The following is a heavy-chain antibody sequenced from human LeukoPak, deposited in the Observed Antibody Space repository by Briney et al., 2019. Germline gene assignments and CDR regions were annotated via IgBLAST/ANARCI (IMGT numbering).Heavy chain of an antibody. Sequence: ASVKVSCKASRYTFIDYYIYWVRQTPGQRLEWMGWINPNSGDTNSAQKIQGTVTMTRDASISTAYMELNRLRSDDTAVYYCSRGYYDILTGHYQRSLWSDPWGQGTQVTVSS. CDR3: SRGYYDILTGHYQRSLWSDP. V-gene: IGHV1-2*02. CDR1: RYTFIDYY. CDR2: INPNSGDT. J-gene: IGHJ5*02. D-gene: IGHD3-9*01.